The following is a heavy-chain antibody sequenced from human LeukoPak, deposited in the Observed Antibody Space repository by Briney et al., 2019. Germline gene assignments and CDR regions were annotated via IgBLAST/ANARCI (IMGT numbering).Heavy chain of an antibody. CDR2: IYTSGTS. CDR3: ARDRAVPHYYYGMDV. D-gene: IGHD6-19*01. J-gene: IGHJ6*02. Sequence: SETLPLTCTVSGSSIGHYFWSWIRQPAGKGLEWIGRIYTSGTSNYSPSVKGRVTMSRDLSKNQLSLKLNSVTAADTAVYYCARDRAVPHYYYGMDVWGQGTTVTVSS. V-gene: IGHV4-4*07. CDR1: GSSIGHYF.